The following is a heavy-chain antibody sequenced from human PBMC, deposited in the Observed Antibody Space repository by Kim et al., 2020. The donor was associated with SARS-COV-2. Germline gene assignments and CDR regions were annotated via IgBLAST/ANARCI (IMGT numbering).Heavy chain of an antibody. V-gene: IGHV4-39*02. J-gene: IGHJ4*02. D-gene: IGHD6-25*01. Sequence: SETLSLTCTVSGGSIRSTSDFWGWIRQPPGKGLEWIGTIYYSGTTYYSPSLRSRVTISVDTSRNHFSLKVTSVTASDTAVYYCARGDSTGYFFDDWGQGTLVTVSS. CDR1: GGSIRSTSDF. CDR3: ARGDSTGYFFDD. CDR2: IYYSGTT.